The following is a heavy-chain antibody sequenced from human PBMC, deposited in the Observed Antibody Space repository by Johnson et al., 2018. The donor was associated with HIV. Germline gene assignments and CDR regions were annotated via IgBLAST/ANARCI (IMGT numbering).Heavy chain of an antibody. V-gene: IGHV3-23*04. J-gene: IGHJ3*02. Sequence: EVQLVESGGDLVQPGGSLRLSCVGSGFTFSSYAMSWVRQAPGKGLEWVSAISGSGGSTYYADSVNGRFTISRDNSKNTLYLQMNSLRAEDTALYYCASGQNAFDIWGQGTMVTVSS. CDR3: ASGQNAFDI. D-gene: IGHD5-12*01. CDR2: ISGSGGST. CDR1: GFTFSSYA.